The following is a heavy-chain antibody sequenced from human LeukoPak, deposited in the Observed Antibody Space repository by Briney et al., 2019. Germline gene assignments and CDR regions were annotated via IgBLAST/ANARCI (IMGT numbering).Heavy chain of an antibody. D-gene: IGHD2-2*01. CDR1: GFTFSDYY. V-gene: IGHV3-11*01. CDR2: ISRSGSTI. Sequence: GGSLRLSCAASGFTFSDYYMSWIRQAPGKGLEWLSYISRSGSTIYYADSVKGRFTISRDNAKNSLYLQMNSLRAEDTAVYYCARDQGYCSSTSCYWGMDVWGQGTTVTVSS. CDR3: ARDQGYCSSTSCYWGMDV. J-gene: IGHJ6*02.